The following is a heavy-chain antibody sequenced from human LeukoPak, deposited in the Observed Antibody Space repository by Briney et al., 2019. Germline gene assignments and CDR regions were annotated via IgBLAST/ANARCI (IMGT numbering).Heavy chain of an antibody. V-gene: IGHV4-31*03. Sequence: SQTLSLTCTVSGGSISSGGYYWSWIRQHPGKGLKWIGYIYYSGNNYNPSLKSRVTMSVDTSKNKFSLKLSSVTAADTAVYYCARGVGYCSSTSCSSIFDSWGQGTLVTVSS. D-gene: IGHD2-2*01. CDR3: ARGVGYCSSTSCSSIFDS. CDR2: IYYSGN. CDR1: GGSISSGGYY. J-gene: IGHJ4*02.